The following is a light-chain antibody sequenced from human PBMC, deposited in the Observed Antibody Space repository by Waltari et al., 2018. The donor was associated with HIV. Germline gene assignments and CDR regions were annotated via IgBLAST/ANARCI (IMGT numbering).Light chain of an antibody. CDR1: QSVGSN. J-gene: IGKJ4*01. CDR3: QQYNNWPPLT. CDR2: GAS. V-gene: IGKV3-15*01. Sequence: ETVMTQSPATLSVSPGERATLSCRASQSVGSNLAWYQQQPGQAPRLLIYGASTRATGIPARFSGSGSGTEFTLTISSLQSEDFAFYYCQQYNNWPPLTFGGGTKVEIK.